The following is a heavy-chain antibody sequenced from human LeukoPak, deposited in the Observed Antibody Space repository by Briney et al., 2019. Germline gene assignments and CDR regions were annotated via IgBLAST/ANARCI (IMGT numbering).Heavy chain of an antibody. CDR3: AAIFGVVPSGAFDI. V-gene: IGHV1-2*02. D-gene: IGHD3-3*01. CDR2: INPNSGGT. Sequence: GASVKVSCKASGYTFTGYYMHWVRQAPGQGLEWMGWINPNSGGTNYAQKFQGRVTMTRDTSISPAYMELSRLRSDDTAVYYCAAIFGVVPSGAFDIWGQGTMVTVSS. J-gene: IGHJ3*02. CDR1: GYTFTGYY.